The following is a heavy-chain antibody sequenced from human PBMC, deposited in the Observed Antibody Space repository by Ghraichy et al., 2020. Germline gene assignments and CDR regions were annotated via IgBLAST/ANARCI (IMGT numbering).Heavy chain of an antibody. V-gene: IGHV3-30*04. J-gene: IGHJ4*02. CDR3: ARAHTYSGYDDY. CDR1: GFTFSDYA. CDR2: ISYDGSNK. Sequence: SLNISCTASGFTFSDYAMHWVRQAPGKGLEWVAVISYDGSNKYYADSVKGRITISRDNSKNTLYLQMKSLRDEDTAVYYCARAHTYSGYDDYWGQGTLVTVSS. D-gene: IGHD5-12*01.